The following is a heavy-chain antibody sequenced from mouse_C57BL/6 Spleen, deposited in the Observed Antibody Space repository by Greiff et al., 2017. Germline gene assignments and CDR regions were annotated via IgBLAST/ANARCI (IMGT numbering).Heavy chain of an antibody. CDR3: ARDYGNLYWYFDV. J-gene: IGHJ1*03. V-gene: IGHV2-2*01. CDR2: IWSGGST. Sequence: QVQLQQSGPGLVQPSQSLSITCTVSGFSLTSYGVHWVRQSPGKGLAWLGVIWSGGSTDYNAAFISRLSISKDNSKSQVFFKMNSLQADDTAIYYCARDYGNLYWYFDVWGTGTTVTVSS. D-gene: IGHD2-1*01. CDR1: GFSLTSYG.